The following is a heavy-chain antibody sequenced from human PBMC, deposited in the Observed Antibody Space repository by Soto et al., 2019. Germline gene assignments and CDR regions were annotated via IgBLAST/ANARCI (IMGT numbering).Heavy chain of an antibody. CDR2: INPSGGST. Sequence: ASVKVSCKASGYTFTSYYMHWVRQAPGQGLEWMGIINPSGGSTSYAQKFQGRVTMTRDTSTSTVYMELSSLRSEDTAVYYCGSSLGQQRKFNLGGRGTLVTVS. V-gene: IGHV1-46*01. D-gene: IGHD6-13*01. CDR1: GYTFTSYY. CDR3: GSSLGQQRKFNL. J-gene: IGHJ2*01.